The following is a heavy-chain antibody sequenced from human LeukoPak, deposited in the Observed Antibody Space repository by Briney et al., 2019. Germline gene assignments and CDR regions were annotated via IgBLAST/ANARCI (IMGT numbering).Heavy chain of an antibody. Sequence: PSETLSLTCAVSGGSFIGSHWNWIRQPPGKGLEWIGEINHSGNTNYNPSLKSRVTISVDTSKNQFSLKLRSVTAADTAVYYCARDTTTVVTLPYYFDDWGQGTLVTVSS. CDR1: GGSFIGSH. CDR2: INHSGNT. D-gene: IGHD4-23*01. V-gene: IGHV4-34*01. CDR3: ARDTTTVVTLPYYFDD. J-gene: IGHJ4*02.